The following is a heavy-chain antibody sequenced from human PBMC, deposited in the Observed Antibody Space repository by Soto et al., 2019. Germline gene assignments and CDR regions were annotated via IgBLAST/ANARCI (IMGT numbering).Heavy chain of an antibody. J-gene: IGHJ6*03. CDR2: IWYDGSNK. Sequence: KGLEWVAVIWYDGSNKYYADSVKGRFTISRDNSKNTLYLQMNSLRAEDTAVYYCARDQDTGIEMGVSAIWVKGT. D-gene: IGHD5-18*01. V-gene: IGHV3-33*01. CDR3: ARDQDTGIEMGVSAI.